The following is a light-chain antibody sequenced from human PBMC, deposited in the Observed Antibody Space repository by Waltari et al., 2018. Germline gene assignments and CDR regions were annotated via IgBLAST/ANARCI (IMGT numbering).Light chain of an antibody. CDR3: CSYAGSYTLV. CDR2: DVN. V-gene: IGLV2-11*01. CDR1: SSDVGRFNY. J-gene: IGLJ3*02. Sequence: QSALTQPRSVSGSPGQSVTISCTGTSSDVGRFNYVSWHQQHPGKAPKLMIYDVNKRPSGVPDRFSGCKSGNTASLTISGLQAEDEADYYCCSYAGSYTLVFGGGTKLTVL.